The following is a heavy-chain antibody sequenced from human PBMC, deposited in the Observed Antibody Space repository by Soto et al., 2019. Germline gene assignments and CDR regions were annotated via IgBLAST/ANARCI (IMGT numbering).Heavy chain of an antibody. CDR1: GFTFTIYS. CDR3: ARESEDLTSNFDY. Sequence: GGSLRLSCAASGFTFTIYSMNWVRQAPGKGLEWVSSISSTTNYIYYADSMKGRFTVSRDNAKNSVYLEMNSLSAEDTAVYYCARESEDLTSNFDYWGQGTLVTVSS. V-gene: IGHV3-21*01. J-gene: IGHJ4*02. CDR2: ISSTTNYI.